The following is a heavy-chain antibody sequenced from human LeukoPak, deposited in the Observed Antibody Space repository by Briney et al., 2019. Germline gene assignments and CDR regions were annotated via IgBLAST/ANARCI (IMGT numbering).Heavy chain of an antibody. Sequence: KPSETLSLTCTVSGGSISSYYWSWIRQPPGKGLEWIGYIYYSGSTNYNPSLKSRVTISVDTSKNQFSLKLSSVTAADTAVYYCASCPTYDFWSGYFDYWGQGTLVTVSS. CDR1: GGSISSYY. CDR3: ASCPTYDFWSGYFDY. J-gene: IGHJ4*02. V-gene: IGHV4-59*01. CDR2: IYYSGST. D-gene: IGHD3-3*01.